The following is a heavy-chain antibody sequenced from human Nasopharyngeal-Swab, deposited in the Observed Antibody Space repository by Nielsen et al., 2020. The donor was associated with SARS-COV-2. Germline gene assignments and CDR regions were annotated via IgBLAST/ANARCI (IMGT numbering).Heavy chain of an antibody. CDR2: IYPGDSDI. CDR3: ARVPYNYGQFYFDY. V-gene: IGHV5-51*01. Sequence: VRQMPGKGLEWMGIIYPGDSDIRYSPSFQGQVPISADKSISTAYLQWSSLKASDTAIYYCARVPYNYGQFYFDYWGQGTLVTVSS. D-gene: IGHD5-18*01. J-gene: IGHJ4*02.